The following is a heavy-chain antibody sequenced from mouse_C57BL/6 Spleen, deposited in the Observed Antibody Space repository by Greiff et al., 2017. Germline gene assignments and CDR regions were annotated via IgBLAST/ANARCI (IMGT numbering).Heavy chain of an antibody. V-gene: IGHV1-55*01. Sequence: VQVVESGAELVKPGASVKMSCKASGYTFTSYWITWVKQRPGQGLEWIGDIYPGSGSTNYNEKFKSKATLTVDTSSSTAYMQLSSLTSEDSAVYYCARWNWDEGYFDYWGQGTTLTVSS. CDR3: ARWNWDEGYFDY. CDR2: IYPGSGST. D-gene: IGHD4-1*01. J-gene: IGHJ2*01. CDR1: GYTFTSYW.